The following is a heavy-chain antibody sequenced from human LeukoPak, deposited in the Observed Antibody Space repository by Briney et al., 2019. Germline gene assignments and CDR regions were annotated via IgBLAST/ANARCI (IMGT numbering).Heavy chain of an antibody. D-gene: IGHD3-10*01. J-gene: IGHJ4*02. V-gene: IGHV4-34*01. Sequence: PSETLSLTCAVYGGSFSGYYWSWIRQPPGKGLEWIGEINHSGSTNYNPSLKSRVTISVDTSKNQFSLKLSSVTAADTAVYYCARGNTWFGYYFGYWGQGTLVTVSS. CDR2: INHSGST. CDR3: ARGNTWFGYYFGY. CDR1: GGSFSGYY.